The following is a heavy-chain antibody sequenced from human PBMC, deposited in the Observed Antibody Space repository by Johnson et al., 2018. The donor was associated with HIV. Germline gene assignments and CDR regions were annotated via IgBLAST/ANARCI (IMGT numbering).Heavy chain of an antibody. J-gene: IGHJ3*02. V-gene: IGHV3-30-3*01. CDR3: AKDQSPLMTWWDAFDI. D-gene: IGHD2-8*02. CDR1: GFSFSTYT. CDR2: ISYDGSNK. Sequence: QVQLVESGGGLIQPGRSLRLSCAASGFSFSTYTMHWVRPAPGKGLEWVALISYDGSNKYYADSVKGRFTISRDNAKNSLYLQMNSLRAEDTALYYCAKDQSPLMTWWDAFDIWGQGTMVTVSS.